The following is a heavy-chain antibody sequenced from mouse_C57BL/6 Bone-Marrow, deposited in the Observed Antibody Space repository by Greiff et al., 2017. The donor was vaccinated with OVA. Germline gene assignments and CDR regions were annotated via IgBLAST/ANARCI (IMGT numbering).Heavy chain of an antibody. J-gene: IGHJ2*01. D-gene: IGHD4-1*01. CDR2: IYPGDGDT. Sequence: VKLQESGAELVKPGASVKISCKASGYAFSSYWMNWVKQRPGKGLEWIGQIYPGDGDTNYNGKFKGKATLTADKSSSTAYMQLSSLTSEDSAVYFCARWNWYYFDDWGQGTTLTVSS. CDR3: ARWNWYYFDD. CDR1: GYAFSSYW. V-gene: IGHV1-80*01.